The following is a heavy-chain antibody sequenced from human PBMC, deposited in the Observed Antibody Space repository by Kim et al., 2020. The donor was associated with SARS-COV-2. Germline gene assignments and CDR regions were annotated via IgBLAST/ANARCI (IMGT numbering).Heavy chain of an antibody. J-gene: IGHJ4*02. Sequence: GGSLRLSCAASGFTFSSYAMHWVRQAPGKGLEWVAVISYDGSNKYYADSVKGRFTISRDNSKNTLYLQMNSLRAEDTAVYYCAREKQDIVVVVAAILDYWGQGTLVTVSS. CDR3: AREKQDIVVVVAAILDY. CDR1: GFTFSSYA. V-gene: IGHV3-30*04. CDR2: ISYDGSNK. D-gene: IGHD2-15*01.